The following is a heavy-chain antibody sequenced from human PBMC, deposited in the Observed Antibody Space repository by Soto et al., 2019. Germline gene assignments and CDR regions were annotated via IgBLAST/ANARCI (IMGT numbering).Heavy chain of an antibody. Sequence: QLHLVQSGAVVKKPGASVTASCSASGYPVTAYHMHWVRQAPGRGLEWMGGINPATGAAKYTQTFQGRVTITGDTSTSTVFMELSGLTSEDTAVFYCARGGGVGVAGSAAFDMWGQGTLVTVSS. J-gene: IGHJ3*02. CDR3: ARGGGVGVAGSAAFDM. CDR2: INPATGAA. D-gene: IGHD3-3*01. CDR1: GYPVTAYH. V-gene: IGHV1-2*02.